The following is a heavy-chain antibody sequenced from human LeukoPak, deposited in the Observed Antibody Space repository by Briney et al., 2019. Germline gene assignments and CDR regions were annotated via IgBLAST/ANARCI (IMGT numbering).Heavy chain of an antibody. CDR1: GFTFSSYW. CDR3: ARDVWTGVAVSDY. Sequence: PGGSLRLSCVASGFTFSSYWMTWVRQAPGEGLEWLANIKEDGSIQYYLDSVRGRFTISRDNAKTPVYLQLNSLRADDTAVYYCARDVWTGVAVSDYWGQGTLVTVSS. D-gene: IGHD6-19*01. J-gene: IGHJ4*02. CDR2: IKEDGSIQ. V-gene: IGHV3-7*01.